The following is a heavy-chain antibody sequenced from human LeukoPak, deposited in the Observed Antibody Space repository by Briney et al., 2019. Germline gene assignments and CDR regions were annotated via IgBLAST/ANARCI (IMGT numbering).Heavy chain of an antibody. Sequence: GGSLRLSCAASGFTFSSYGMHWVRQAPGKGLEWVAFIRYDGSNKYYADSVKGRFTISRGNSKNTLYLQMNSLRAEDTAVYYCAKDPSAIVGATISYYMDVWGKGTTVTVSS. CDR2: IRYDGSNK. CDR3: AKDPSAIVGATISYYMDV. CDR1: GFTFSSYG. J-gene: IGHJ6*03. V-gene: IGHV3-30*02. D-gene: IGHD1-26*01.